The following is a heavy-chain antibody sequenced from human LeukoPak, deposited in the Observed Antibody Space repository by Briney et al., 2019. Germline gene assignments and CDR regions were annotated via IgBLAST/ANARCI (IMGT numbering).Heavy chain of an antibody. D-gene: IGHD2-15*01. CDR3: AREPPYGSGSLDY. CDR2: ISSSGSTI. Sequence: PGGSLRLSCAASGFTFSSYEMNWVRQAPGKGLEWVSYISSSGSTIYYADSVKGRFTISRDNAKNSLYLQMNSLRAEDTAVYYCAREPPYGSGSLDYWGQGTLVTVSP. V-gene: IGHV3-48*03. J-gene: IGHJ4*02. CDR1: GFTFSSYE.